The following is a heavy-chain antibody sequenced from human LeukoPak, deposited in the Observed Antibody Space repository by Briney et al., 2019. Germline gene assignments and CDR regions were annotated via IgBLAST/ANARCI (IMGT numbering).Heavy chain of an antibody. Sequence: PGRSLRLSCAASGFTFSSYAMHWVRQAPGKGLEWVAVISYDGSNKYYADSVKGRFTISRDNSKNTLYLQMNSLGAEDTAVYYCAREYDDTLYGMDVWGKGTTVTVSS. CDR3: AREYDDTLYGMDV. V-gene: IGHV3-30*04. J-gene: IGHJ6*04. D-gene: IGHD1-1*01. CDR2: ISYDGSNK. CDR1: GFTFSSYA.